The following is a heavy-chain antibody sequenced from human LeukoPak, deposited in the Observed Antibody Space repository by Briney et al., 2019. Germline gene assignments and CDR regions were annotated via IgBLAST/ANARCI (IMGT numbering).Heavy chain of an antibody. CDR1: GFSLSSYY. CDR2: IGYDGSQK. Sequence: GGSLRLSCAASGFSLSSYYMSWVRQAPGKGLEWMANIGYDGSQKNYGDSLKGRFTISRDNAKNSVYLQMNSLRAEDTAVYYCAREYFPPGLLTIVFDNWGQGTLVTVSS. CDR3: AREYFPPGLLTIVFDN. D-gene: IGHD3-9*01. J-gene: IGHJ4*02. V-gene: IGHV3-7*01.